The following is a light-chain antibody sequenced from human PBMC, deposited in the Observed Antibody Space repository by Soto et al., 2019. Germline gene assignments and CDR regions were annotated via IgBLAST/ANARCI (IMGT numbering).Light chain of an antibody. Sequence: EIVLTQSPGTLSLSPGERATLSCRASQSVSSSFLAWYQQKPGQAPRPLIFDASSRATGIPDRFSGSGYGTDFTLTITRLEPEDFAVYYCHQYGSSPPTFGGGTKVEVK. CDR1: QSVSSSF. CDR2: DAS. J-gene: IGKJ4*01. V-gene: IGKV3-20*01. CDR3: HQYGSSPPT.